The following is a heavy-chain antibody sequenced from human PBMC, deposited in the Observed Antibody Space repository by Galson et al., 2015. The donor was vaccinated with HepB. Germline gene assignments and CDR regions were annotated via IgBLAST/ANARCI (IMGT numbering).Heavy chain of an antibody. CDR2: ISSSSSYT. D-gene: IGHD6-13*01. CDR1: GFTFSDYY. V-gene: IGHV3-11*05. J-gene: IGHJ4*02. Sequence: SLRLSCAASGFTFSDYYMSWIRQAPGKGLEWVSYISSSSSYTNYADSVKGRFTISRDNAKNSLYLQMNSLRAEDTAVYYCARVAAAGRGPRDYWGQGTLVTVSS. CDR3: ARVAAAGRGPRDY.